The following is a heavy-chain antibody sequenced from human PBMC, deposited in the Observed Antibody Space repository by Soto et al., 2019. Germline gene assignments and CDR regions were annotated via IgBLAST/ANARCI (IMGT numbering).Heavy chain of an antibody. CDR3: ARASIAARYFDY. Sequence: SETLSLTCTVSGGSISSYYCSWIRQPPGKGLEWIGYIYYSGSTNYNPSLKSRVTISVDTSKNQFSLKLSSVTAADTAVYYCARASIAARYFDYWGQRTLVTVSS. J-gene: IGHJ4*02. V-gene: IGHV4-59*01. CDR2: IYYSGST. D-gene: IGHD6-6*01. CDR1: GGSISSYY.